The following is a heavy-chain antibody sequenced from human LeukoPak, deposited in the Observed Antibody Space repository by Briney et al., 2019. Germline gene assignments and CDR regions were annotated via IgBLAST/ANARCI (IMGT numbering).Heavy chain of an antibody. V-gene: IGHV4-34*01. J-gene: IGHJ3*02. Sequence: PSETLSLTCAVYGGSFSGYYWSWIRQPPGRGLEWIGEINHSGSTNYNPSLKSRVTISVDTSKNQFSLKLSSVTAADTAVYYCARGTYYGVPTKGAFDIWGQGTMVTVSS. CDR2: INHSGST. CDR1: GGSFSGYY. D-gene: IGHD4-17*01. CDR3: ARGTYYGVPTKGAFDI.